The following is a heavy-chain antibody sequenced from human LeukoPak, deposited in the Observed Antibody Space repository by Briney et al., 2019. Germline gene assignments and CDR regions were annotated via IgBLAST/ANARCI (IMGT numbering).Heavy chain of an antibody. V-gene: IGHV3-30-3*01. J-gene: IGHJ4*02. CDR2: ISYDGSNK. Sequence: GGSLRLSCAASGFTFSSYAMHWVRQAPGKGLEWVAVISYDGSNKYYADSVKGRFTISRDNSKNTLYLQMNSLRAEDTAVYYCARERYYYDSSAWTPGHWGQGTLVTVSS. CDR1: GFTFSSYA. CDR3: ARERYYYDSSAWTPGH. D-gene: IGHD3-22*01.